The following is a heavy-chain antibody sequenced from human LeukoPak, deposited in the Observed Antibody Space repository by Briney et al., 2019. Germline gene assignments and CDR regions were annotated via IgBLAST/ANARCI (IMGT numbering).Heavy chain of an antibody. Sequence: GGSLRLSCAASGFSFRTYGMHWVRQAPGKGLEWVAVMWFDGSNENYADSVKGRFTISRDISKNTVYLQLNSLRVEDTAVYYCARRPGIAEAGIDYWGQGTLVTVSS. V-gene: IGHV3-33*01. CDR1: GFSFRTYG. CDR2: MWFDGSNE. CDR3: ARRPGIAEAGIDY. J-gene: IGHJ4*02. D-gene: IGHD6-13*01.